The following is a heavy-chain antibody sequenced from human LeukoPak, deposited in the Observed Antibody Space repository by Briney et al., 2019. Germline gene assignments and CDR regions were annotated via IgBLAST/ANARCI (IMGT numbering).Heavy chain of an antibody. CDR3: ARGGGLLWFGELFGYDY. Sequence: GASVKVSCKASGYTFTSYGISWVRQAPGQGLEWIGWISAYNGNTNYAQKLQGRVTMTTDTSTSTAYMELRSLRSDDTAVYYCARGGGLLWFGELFGYDYWGQGTLVTVSS. D-gene: IGHD3-10*01. CDR1: GYTFTSYG. V-gene: IGHV1-18*01. J-gene: IGHJ4*02. CDR2: ISAYNGNT.